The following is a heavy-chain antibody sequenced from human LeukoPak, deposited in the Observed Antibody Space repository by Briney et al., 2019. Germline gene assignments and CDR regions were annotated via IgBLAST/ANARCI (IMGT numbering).Heavy chain of an antibody. CDR1: GYTFTGYY. CDR3: ATGGSNWSFDY. J-gene: IGHJ4*02. Sequence: ASVKVSCNTSGYTFTGYYMHWVRPAPGQGLEWMGWINPNSGGTNYAQKFQDRVSMTRDTSISTAYMELTRLRSDDTAVYYCATGGSNWSFDYWGQGTLVTVSS. CDR2: INPNSGGT. D-gene: IGHD4-11*01. V-gene: IGHV1-2*02.